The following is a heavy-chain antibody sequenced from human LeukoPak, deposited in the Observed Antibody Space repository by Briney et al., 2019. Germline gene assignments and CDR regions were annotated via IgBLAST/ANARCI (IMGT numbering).Heavy chain of an antibody. V-gene: IGHV3-33*01. CDR3: GRGFSNWSLDY. D-gene: IGHD6-13*01. CDR2: IWYDGSNK. Sequence: GGSLRLSCAASGFTFSSYGMHWVRQAPGKGLEWVAVIWYDGSNKYYADSVKGRVTLSRDNSKNTVYLQMSSLRVADTGVYYCGRGFSNWSLDYWGQGTLITVSS. J-gene: IGHJ4*02. CDR1: GFTFSSYG.